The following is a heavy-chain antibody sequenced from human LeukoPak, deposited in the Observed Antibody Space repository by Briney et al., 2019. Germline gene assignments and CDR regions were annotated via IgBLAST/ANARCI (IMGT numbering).Heavy chain of an antibody. CDR3: ASYYYGSGSYEVWFDP. Sequence: SETLSLTCTVSGGSVSSGSYYWSWIRQPPGKGLEWIGYTYYSGSTNYNPSLKSRVTISVATSKNQFSLKLSSVTAADTAVYYCASYYYGSGSYEVWFDPWGQGTLVTVSS. CDR2: TYYSGST. V-gene: IGHV4-61*01. D-gene: IGHD3-10*01. J-gene: IGHJ5*02. CDR1: GGSVSSGSYY.